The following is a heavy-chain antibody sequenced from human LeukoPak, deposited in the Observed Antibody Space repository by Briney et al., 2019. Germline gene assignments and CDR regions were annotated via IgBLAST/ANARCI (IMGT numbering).Heavy chain of an antibody. CDR2: ISSSSTTI. CDR3: ARAKRNGFDI. V-gene: IGHV3-48*01. CDR1: GFTVSSNY. Sequence: GGSLRLSCAASGFTVSSNYMSWVRQAPGKGLEWVSYISSSSTTIYYAGSVKGRFTISRDNAMNSVYLQMNSLRAEDTAVYYCARAKRNGFDIWGQGTMVTVSS. J-gene: IGHJ3*02.